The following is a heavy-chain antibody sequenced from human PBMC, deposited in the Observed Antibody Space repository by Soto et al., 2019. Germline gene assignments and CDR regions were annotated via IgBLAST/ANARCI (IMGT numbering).Heavy chain of an antibody. V-gene: IGHV1-2*04. CDR1: GYTFTGYY. CDR3: AREANSGSYSNHFDY. Sequence: ASVKVSCKASGYTFTGYYMHWVRQAPGQGLEWMGWINPNSGGTNYAQKFQGWVTMTRDTSISTAYMELSRLRSDDTAVYYCAREANSGSYSNHFDYWGQGTLVTVSS. D-gene: IGHD1-26*01. CDR2: INPNSGGT. J-gene: IGHJ4*02.